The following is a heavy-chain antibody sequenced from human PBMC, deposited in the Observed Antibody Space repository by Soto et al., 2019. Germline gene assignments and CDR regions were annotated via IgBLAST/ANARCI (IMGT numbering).Heavy chain of an antibody. CDR1: GGTFSSYA. CDR3: ARDRTGSSRRYYFDY. Sequence: QVQLVQSGAEVKKPGSSVKVSCKASGGTFSSYAISWVRQAPGQGLEWMGGIIPIFGTANYVQKFQGRVTITADESTSTAYMELSSLRSEDTAVYYCARDRTGSSRRYYFDYWGQGTLVTVSS. J-gene: IGHJ4*02. D-gene: IGHD1-1*01. V-gene: IGHV1-69*01. CDR2: IIPIFGTA.